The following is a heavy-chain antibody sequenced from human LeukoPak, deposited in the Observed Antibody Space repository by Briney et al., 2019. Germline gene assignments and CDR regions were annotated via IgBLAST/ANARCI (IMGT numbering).Heavy chain of an antibody. CDR3: ARATRITMIVVVTPFDY. J-gene: IGHJ4*02. CDR1: GYTFTGYY. V-gene: IGHV1-2*02. D-gene: IGHD3-22*01. Sequence: ASVKVSCKASGYTFTGYYMHWVRQAPGQGLEWMGWINPNSGGTNYAQKFQGRVTMTRDTSISTACMELSRLRSDDTAVYYCARATRITMIVVVTPFDYWGQGTLVTVSS. CDR2: INPNSGGT.